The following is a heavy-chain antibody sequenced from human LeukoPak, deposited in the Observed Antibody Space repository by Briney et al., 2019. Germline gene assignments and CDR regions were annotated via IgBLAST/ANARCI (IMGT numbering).Heavy chain of an antibody. J-gene: IGHJ4*02. V-gene: IGHV4-59*08. CDR3: ARQTAKNVDTARFDS. CDR2: IYYSGTT. D-gene: IGHD5-18*01. Sequence: PSETLSLTCAVYGGSFSGYYWSWLRQPPGKGLEWIGYIYYSGTTNYSPSLNSRVNISLDTAKNQFSLRLSSVTAADTAVYYCARQTAKNVDTARFDSWGQGTLVTVSS. CDR1: GGSFSGYY.